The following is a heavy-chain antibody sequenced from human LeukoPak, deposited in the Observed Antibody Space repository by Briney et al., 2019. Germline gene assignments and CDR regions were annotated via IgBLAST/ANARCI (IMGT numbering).Heavy chain of an antibody. CDR2: IYSGGST. Sequence: GGSLRLSCAASGFTVSSNYMSWVRQAPGKGLEWVSVIYSGGSTYYADSVKGRFTISRDNSKNTLYLQMNSLRAEDTAVYYCAKSPRYYGSGSYPPFDYWGQGTLVTVSS. V-gene: IGHV3-66*01. CDR1: GFTVSSNY. CDR3: AKSPRYYGSGSYPPFDY. D-gene: IGHD3-10*01. J-gene: IGHJ4*02.